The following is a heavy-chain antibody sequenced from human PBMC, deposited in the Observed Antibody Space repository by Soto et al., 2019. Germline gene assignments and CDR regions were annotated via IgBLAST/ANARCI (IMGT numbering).Heavy chain of an antibody. V-gene: IGHV3-30*18. Sequence: QVQLVESGGGVVQPGRSLRLSCAASGFTFSSYGMHRVRQAPGQGLEWVAVISYDGSNKYYADSVKGRFTISRDNSKNTLYLQMNSLRAEDTAVYYCAKDRRSGTVDYWGQGTLVTVSS. CDR3: AKDRRSGTVDY. CDR1: GFTFSSYG. J-gene: IGHJ4*02. D-gene: IGHD1-26*01. CDR2: ISYDGSNK.